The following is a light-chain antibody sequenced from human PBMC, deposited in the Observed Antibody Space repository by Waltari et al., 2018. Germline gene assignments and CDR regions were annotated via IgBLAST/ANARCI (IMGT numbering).Light chain of an antibody. CDR2: DAS. V-gene: IGKV3-11*01. CDR1: QSVSSS. J-gene: IGKJ1*01. CDR3: QHRGNWPRT. Sequence: DIVLTQSPATLPVSPGERVTLSCRASQSVSSSLAWYQQKPGQAPRLLIYDASNRATGIPARFSGSGSGTDFTLTISSLEPEDFAVYYCQHRGNWPRTFGQGTKVEIK.